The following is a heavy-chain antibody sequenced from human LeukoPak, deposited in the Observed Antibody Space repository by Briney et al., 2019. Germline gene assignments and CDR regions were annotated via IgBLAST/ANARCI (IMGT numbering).Heavy chain of an antibody. V-gene: IGHV3-53*01. CDR2: IYSGGST. CDR1: GLTVSSNY. Sequence: GRSLRLSCAASGLTVSSNYMSRVRQAPGKGLEWVSVIYSGGSTNYADSVKGRFTISRDNSKNTLYLQMNSLRAEDTAVYYCARLHGSSWNEIDYWGQGTLVTVSS. J-gene: IGHJ4*02. CDR3: ARLHGSSWNEIDY. D-gene: IGHD6-13*01.